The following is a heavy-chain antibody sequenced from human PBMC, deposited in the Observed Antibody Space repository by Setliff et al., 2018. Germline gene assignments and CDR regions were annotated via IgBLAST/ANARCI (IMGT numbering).Heavy chain of an antibody. CDR1: GFNFRDYG. Sequence: PGGSLRLSCTGSGFNFRDYGIHWVRQAPGKGLEWVAFIWFDGTKKYYGESLKGRFSVLRDNSKNTVYLELNSVTAEDTAVYHCAKGGPYYYYYMDVWGKGTMVTVSS. CDR3: AKGGPYYYYYMDV. CDR2: IWFDGTKK. V-gene: IGHV3-30*02. J-gene: IGHJ6*03.